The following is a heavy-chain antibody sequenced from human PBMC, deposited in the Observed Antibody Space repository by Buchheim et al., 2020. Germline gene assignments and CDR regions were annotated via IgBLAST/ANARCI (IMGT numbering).Heavy chain of an antibody. CDR2: INSDGSST. CDR3: AFRSTSFYYYGMDV. Sequence: EVQLVESGGGLVQPGGSLRLSCAASGFTFSSYWMHWVRQAPGKGLVWVSRINSDGSSTSYADSVKGRFTISRDNATSMLFLQMNSLRAEDTAVYYCAFRSTSFYYYGMDVWGQGTT. J-gene: IGHJ6*02. D-gene: IGHD2-2*01. CDR1: GFTFSSYW. V-gene: IGHV3-74*01.